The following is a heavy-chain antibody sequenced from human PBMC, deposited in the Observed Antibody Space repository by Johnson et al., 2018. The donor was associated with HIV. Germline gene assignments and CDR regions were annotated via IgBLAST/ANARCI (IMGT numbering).Heavy chain of an antibody. CDR2: IYSGGDT. J-gene: IGHJ3*02. CDR1: GFTVSRDY. D-gene: IGHD6-13*01. CDR3: ARDKSKVTSAPDQEAFDI. Sequence: VQLVESGGGLVQPGGSLRISCAGSGFTVSRDYMTWVRQAPGKGLEWVSIIYSGGDTFYADSVKGLFSFTRDESKNTVYLQMNSLRAEDTAIYFCARDKSKVTSAPDQEAFDIWGQGTMVTVSS. V-gene: IGHV3-53*04.